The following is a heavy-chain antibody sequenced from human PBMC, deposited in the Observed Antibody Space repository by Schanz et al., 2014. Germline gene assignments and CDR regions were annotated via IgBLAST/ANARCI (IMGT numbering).Heavy chain of an antibody. Sequence: EVHLLDSGGGLVEPGGSLRLSCATSGFSLDIFAVSWVRQAPGKGLEWVSGFDAHDGRAYYADSAKGRFTISRDNSKSTLYVEMNSLRVEDTAVYYCARPPHDSSGYYPFDYWGQGTLVTVSS. D-gene: IGHD3-22*01. CDR2: FDAHDGRA. J-gene: IGHJ4*02. CDR1: GFSLDIFA. V-gene: IGHV3-23*01. CDR3: ARPPHDSSGYYPFDY.